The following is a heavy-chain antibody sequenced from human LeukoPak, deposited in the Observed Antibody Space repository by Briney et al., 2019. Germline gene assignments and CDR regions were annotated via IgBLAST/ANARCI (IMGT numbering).Heavy chain of an antibody. CDR2: ISLSGSTI. V-gene: IGHV3-48*03. Sequence: PGGSLGLSCAASGFIFSSYEMNWVRQAPGKGVEWVSYISLSGSTIYYADSVKGRFTISRDNAKNSLSLQMNSLRAEDTAVYYCARNTRGFDYWGQGTLVTVSS. CDR3: ARNTRGFDY. J-gene: IGHJ4*02. D-gene: IGHD3-10*01. CDR1: GFIFSSYE.